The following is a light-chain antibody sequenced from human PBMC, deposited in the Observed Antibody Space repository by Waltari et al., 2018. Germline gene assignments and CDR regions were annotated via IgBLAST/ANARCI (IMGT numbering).Light chain of an antibody. CDR3: SSFAGSNAVL. Sequence: QSALTQPPAASGSPGQSVTLSCTGHSDDGGGSNYVSWYQQHPAKAPKFLIYQVSNRPSGVPDRFSGSKSGNTASLTVSGLQAEDEADYYCSSFAGSNAVLFGGGTKLTVL. J-gene: IGLJ2*01. CDR2: QVS. V-gene: IGLV2-8*01. CDR1: SDDGGGSNY.